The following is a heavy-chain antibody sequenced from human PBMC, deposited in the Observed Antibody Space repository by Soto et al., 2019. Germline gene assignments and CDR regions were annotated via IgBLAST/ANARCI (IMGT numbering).Heavy chain of an antibody. CDR2: IYHSGST. J-gene: IGHJ5*02. D-gene: IGHD2-2*01. V-gene: IGHV4-4*02. CDR3: ATDFFGDYCSSTSCFLPNWFDP. CDR1: GGSISSSNW. Sequence: PSETLSLTCAVSGGSISSSNWWSWVRQPPGKGLEWIGEIYHSGSTNYNPSLKSRVTISVDKSKNQFSLKLSSVTAADTAVYYCATDFFGDYCSSTSCFLPNWFDPWGQGTLVTVSS.